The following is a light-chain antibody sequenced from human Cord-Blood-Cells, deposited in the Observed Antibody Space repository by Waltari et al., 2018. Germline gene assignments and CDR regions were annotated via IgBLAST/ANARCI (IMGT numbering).Light chain of an antibody. CDR3: QQYNNWPPRT. J-gene: IGKJ1*01. CDR2: GAS. Sequence: EIVMTQSPATLSVSPGERATLSCRASQSVSSNLAWYQQQPGQAPRLLIYGASTRATDIPARFSGSGSGTEFTLTISSLQSEDFVGYYCQQYNNWPPRTFGQGTKVEIK. V-gene: IGKV3-15*01. CDR1: QSVSSN.